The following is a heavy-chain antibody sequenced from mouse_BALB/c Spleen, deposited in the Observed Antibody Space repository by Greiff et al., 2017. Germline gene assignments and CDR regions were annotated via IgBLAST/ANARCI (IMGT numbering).Heavy chain of an antibody. CDR1: GYTFTDYA. J-gene: IGHJ4*01. D-gene: IGHD2-1*01. Sequence: QVQLQQSGAELVSPGVSVKISCKGSGYTFTDYAMHWVKQSHAKSLEWIGVISTYYGDASYNQKFKGKATMTVDKSSSTAYMELARLTSEDSAIYYCARDDGNYLGYYAMDYWGQGTSVTVSS. CDR3: ARDDGNYLGYYAMDY. V-gene: IGHV1S137*01. CDR2: ISTYYGDA.